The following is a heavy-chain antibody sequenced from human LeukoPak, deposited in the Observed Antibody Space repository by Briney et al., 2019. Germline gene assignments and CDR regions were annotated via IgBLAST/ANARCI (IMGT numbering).Heavy chain of an antibody. D-gene: IGHD4/OR15-4a*01. CDR3: AHSFYGVSPEYFNQ. CDR1: VFSLSTSGVG. V-gene: IGHV2-5*01. J-gene: IGHJ1*01. Sequence: SGPTLVKPTETLTLTCTFSVFSLSTSGVGVGWIRQPPGKALEWLALIYWSDDERYSPSLKSRLTITKDTSKNHVVLTMTNMDPVDTATYYCAHSFYGVSPEYFNQWGQGTLVTVSS. CDR2: IYWSDDE.